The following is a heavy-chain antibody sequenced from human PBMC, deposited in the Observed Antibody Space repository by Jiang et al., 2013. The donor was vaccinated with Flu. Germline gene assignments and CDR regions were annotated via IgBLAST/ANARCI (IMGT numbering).Heavy chain of an antibody. CDR3: AHRLVRIYGFDY. Sequence: KPTQTLTLTCTFSGFSLSTSGVGVGWIRQPPGKALEWLALIYWDDDKRYSPSLKSRLTITKDTSKNQVVLTMTNMDPVDAATYYCAHRLVRIYGFDYWGQGTLVTVSS. J-gene: IGHJ4*02. D-gene: IGHD2/OR15-2a*01. V-gene: IGHV2-5*02. CDR2: IYWDDDK. CDR1: GFSLSTSGVG.